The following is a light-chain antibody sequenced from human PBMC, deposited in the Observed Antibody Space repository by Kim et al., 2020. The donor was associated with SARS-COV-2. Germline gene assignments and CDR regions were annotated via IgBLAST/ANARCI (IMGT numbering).Light chain of an antibody. CDR2: DVD. Sequence: QSALTQPASVSVSPGQSITVSCSGTHSDVGGYNYVSWYQRHPDRAPQLIIYDVDNRPSGVSNRFSGSKSGNTASLTISGLQAEDEAHYYCSSYTSSSTVIFGGGTKVTVL. CDR1: HSDVGGYNY. CDR3: SSYTSSSTVI. J-gene: IGLJ2*01. V-gene: IGLV2-14*03.